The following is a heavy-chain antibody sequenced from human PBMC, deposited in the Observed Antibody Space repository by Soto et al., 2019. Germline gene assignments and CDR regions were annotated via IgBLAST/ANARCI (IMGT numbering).Heavy chain of an antibody. Sequence: QVQLVQSGAELKKPGAAVRVSCQASGYTFTRFFVYWFRQAPGQGLEWMGKVNPNEDSATYAQKFQGRLARTTDTSTSTVSMELSSLRSDDTAVYYCARGYGGVVVYLDHWGQGTLITVSS. J-gene: IGHJ4*02. D-gene: IGHD3-16*02. V-gene: IGHV1-46*01. CDR3: ARGYGGVVVYLDH. CDR1: GYTFTRFF. CDR2: VNPNEDSA.